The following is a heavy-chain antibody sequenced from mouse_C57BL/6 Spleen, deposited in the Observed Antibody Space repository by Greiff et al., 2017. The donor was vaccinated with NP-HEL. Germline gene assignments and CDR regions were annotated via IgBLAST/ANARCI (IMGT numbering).Heavy chain of an antibody. CDR1: GYTFTSYW. Sequence: QVQLQQPGAELVRPGTSVKLSCKASGYTFTSYWMHWVKQRPGQGLEWIGVIDPSDSYTNYNQKFKGKATLTVDTSSSTAYMQLSSLTSEDSAVYYCARSNYDYDWYFDVWGTGTTVTVSS. V-gene: IGHV1-59*01. CDR3: ARSNYDYDWYFDV. CDR2: IDPSDSYT. D-gene: IGHD2-4*01. J-gene: IGHJ1*03.